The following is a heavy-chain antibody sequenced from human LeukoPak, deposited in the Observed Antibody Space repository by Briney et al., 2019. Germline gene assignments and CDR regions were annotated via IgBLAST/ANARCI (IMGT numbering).Heavy chain of an antibody. Sequence: GGSLRLSCAASGFTFSSYGMSWVRQAPGKGLEYVSAISSNGGSTYYANSVKGRFTISRDNSKNTLYLQMGSLRAEDMAVYYCARYSSGWYYFDYWGQGTLVTVSS. J-gene: IGHJ4*02. CDR2: ISSNGGST. CDR3: ARYSSGWYYFDY. D-gene: IGHD6-19*01. CDR1: GFTFSSYG. V-gene: IGHV3-64*01.